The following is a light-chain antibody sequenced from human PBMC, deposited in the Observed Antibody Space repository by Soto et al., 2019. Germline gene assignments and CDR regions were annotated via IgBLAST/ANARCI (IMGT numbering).Light chain of an antibody. J-gene: IGLJ2*01. CDR1: SSDVGGYKY. Sequence: QSALTQPASVSGSPGQSITISCTGTSSDVGGYKYVSWYQQHPDKAPKLIIFEVSNRPSGISSRFSGSKSCNTASLTISGLQAEDEADYYCASYTSSSTSVIFGRGTKVTVL. V-gene: IGLV2-14*01. CDR2: EVS. CDR3: ASYTSSSTSVI.